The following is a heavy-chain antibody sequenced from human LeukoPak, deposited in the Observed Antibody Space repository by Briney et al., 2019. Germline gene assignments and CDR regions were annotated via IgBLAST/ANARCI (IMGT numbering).Heavy chain of an antibody. Sequence: PGGSLRLSCAASGFTLNMYSMNWVRQAPGKGLEWVSYVSSSSSLIYYSDSVRGRFTISRDSATNSVSLQMYSLRVEDTAVYYCAREDGYCSGGSCYTWYYMDVWGKGTTVTVSS. CDR1: GFTLNMYS. D-gene: IGHD2-15*01. J-gene: IGHJ6*03. CDR3: AREDGYCSGGSCYTWYYMDV. CDR2: VSSSSSLI. V-gene: IGHV3-48*01.